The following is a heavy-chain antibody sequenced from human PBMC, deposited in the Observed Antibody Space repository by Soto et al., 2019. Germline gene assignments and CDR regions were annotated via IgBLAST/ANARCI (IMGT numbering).Heavy chain of an antibody. CDR3: AHSLIPNWVSRGAVDY. D-gene: IGHD1-1*01. V-gene: IGHV2-5*02. CDR2: IYWDDDK. CDR1: GFSLSTSGVG. Sequence: QITLKESGPTLVKPTQTLTLTCTFSGFSLSTSGVGVGWIRQPPGKALEWLALIYWDDDKRYSPSLKSRLTITKDTSKNQVVLTMTNMDPVDTATYYCAHSLIPNWVSRGAVDYWGQGTLVTVSS. J-gene: IGHJ4*02.